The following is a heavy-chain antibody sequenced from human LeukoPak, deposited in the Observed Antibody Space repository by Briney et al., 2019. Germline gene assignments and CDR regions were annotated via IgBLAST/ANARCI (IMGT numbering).Heavy chain of an antibody. Sequence: GESLKISCKGSGYSFTSYWIGWVRQMPGKGLEWMGIIYPGDSDTRYSPSFQGQVTISADKSISTAYLQWSSLKASGTAMYYCARHLGVRVGLWFGEFNLDYWGQGTLVTVSS. J-gene: IGHJ4*02. CDR1: GYSFTSYW. CDR3: ARHLGVRVGLWFGEFNLDY. V-gene: IGHV5-51*01. CDR2: IYPGDSDT. D-gene: IGHD3-10*01.